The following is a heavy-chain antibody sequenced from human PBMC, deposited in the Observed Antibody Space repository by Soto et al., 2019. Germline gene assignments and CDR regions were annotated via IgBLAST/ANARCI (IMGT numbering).Heavy chain of an antibody. CDR1: GYSFTSYW. J-gene: IGHJ6*02. D-gene: IGHD6-13*01. Sequence: GESLKISCKGSGYSFTSYWISWVRQMPGKGLEWMGRIDPSDSYTNYSPSFQGHVTISADKSISTAYLQWSSLKASDTAMYYCARPAVAAAGTHYYGMDVWGQGTTVTVSS. CDR3: ARPAVAAAGTHYYGMDV. V-gene: IGHV5-10-1*01. CDR2: IDPSDSYT.